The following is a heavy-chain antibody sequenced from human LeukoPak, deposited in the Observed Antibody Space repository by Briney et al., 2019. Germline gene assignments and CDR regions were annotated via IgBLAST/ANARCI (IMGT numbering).Heavy chain of an antibody. CDR2: IRPNTGAT. J-gene: IGHJ6*03. V-gene: IGHV1-2*07. CDR1: GYTFTGHY. CDR3: ARDSIATGYYYYMDV. D-gene: IGHD1-26*01. Sequence: ASVKVSCKASGYTFTGHYMHWVRQAPGQRLEWMGWIRPNTGATNYEHKFQGRVTMTRDTSISTAYMELTGLTSDDTAVYYCARDSIATGYYYYMDVWGKGTTVTVS.